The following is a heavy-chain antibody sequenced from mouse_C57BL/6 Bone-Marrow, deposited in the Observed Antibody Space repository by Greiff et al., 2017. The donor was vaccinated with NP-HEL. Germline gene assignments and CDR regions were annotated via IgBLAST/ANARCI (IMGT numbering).Heavy chain of an antibody. J-gene: IGHJ1*03. V-gene: IGHV1-39*01. CDR1: GYSFTDYN. CDR2: INPNYGTT. D-gene: IGHD2-4*01. Sequence: EVQLQQSGPELVKPGASVKISCKASGYSFTDYNMNWVKQSTGKSLEWIGVINPNYGTTSYNQKFKGKGTLTVDQSSSTAYMQLNSLTSEDSAVYYCASPPYYDYAHWYFDVWGTGTTVTVSS. CDR3: ASPPYYDYAHWYFDV.